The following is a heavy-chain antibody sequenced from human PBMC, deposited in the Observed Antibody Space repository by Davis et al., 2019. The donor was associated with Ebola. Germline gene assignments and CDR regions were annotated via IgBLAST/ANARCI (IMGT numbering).Heavy chain of an antibody. Sequence: ASVKVSCKASGGTFSSYAISWVRQAPGQGLEWMGWISAYNGNTNYAQKLQGRVTMTTDTSTSTAYMELRSLRSDDTAVYYCARDGCSSTSCYHAHNWFDPWGQGTLVTVSS. CDR1: GGTFSSYA. D-gene: IGHD2-2*01. CDR3: ARDGCSSTSCYHAHNWFDP. CDR2: ISAYNGNT. J-gene: IGHJ5*02. V-gene: IGHV1-18*01.